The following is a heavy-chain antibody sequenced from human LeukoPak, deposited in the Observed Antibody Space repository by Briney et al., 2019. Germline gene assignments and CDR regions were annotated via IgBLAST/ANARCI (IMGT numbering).Heavy chain of an antibody. V-gene: IGHV4-39*01. J-gene: IGHJ4*02. CDR3: ARSGKAYCSGGSCYSTTFDY. D-gene: IGHD2-15*01. CDR1: GGSISSYY. Sequence: PSETLSLTCTVSGGSISSYYWGWIRQPPGKGLEWIGSIYYSGSTYYNPSLKSRVTISVDTSKNQFSLKLSSVTAADTAVYYCARSGKAYCSGGSCYSTTFDYWGQGTLVTVSS. CDR2: IYYSGST.